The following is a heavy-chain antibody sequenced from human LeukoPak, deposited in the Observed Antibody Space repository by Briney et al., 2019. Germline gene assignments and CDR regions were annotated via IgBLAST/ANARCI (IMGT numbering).Heavy chain of an antibody. CDR3: ARGRGPAELDY. V-gene: IGHV3-30-3*01. CDR1: GFTFSSYA. J-gene: IGHJ4*02. Sequence: PGGSLRLSCAASGFTFSSYAMHWVRQAPGKGLEWVAVISYDGSNKYYADSVKGRFTISRDNSKNTLYLQMNNLRIEDTAVYYCARGRGPAELDYWGQGTLVIVSS. CDR2: ISYDGSNK.